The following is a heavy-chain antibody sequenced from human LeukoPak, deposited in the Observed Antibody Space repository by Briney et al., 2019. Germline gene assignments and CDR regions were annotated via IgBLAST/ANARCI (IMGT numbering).Heavy chain of an antibody. Sequence: DSVKGRFTISRDNSKNTLYLQMNSLRAEDTAVYYCARENSDDGFDIWGQGTMATVSS. V-gene: IGHV3-30*01. CDR3: ARENSDDGFDI. J-gene: IGHJ3*02.